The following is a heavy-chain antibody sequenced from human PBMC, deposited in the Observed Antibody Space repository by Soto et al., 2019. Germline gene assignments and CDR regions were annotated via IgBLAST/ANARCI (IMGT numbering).Heavy chain of an antibody. CDR1: GGSFSGYY. CDR3: ARQAGTPTDS. J-gene: IGHJ4*02. V-gene: IGHV4-34*01. Sequence: QVQLQQWGAGLLKPSETLSLTCAVFGGSFSGYYWSWFRQPPGKGLEWIGDINHSGSTNYNPSLKSRVTMSVDTSNKQFSLKLRSVTAADTAVYYCARQAGTPTDSWGQGTLVTVSS. CDR2: INHSGST. D-gene: IGHD1-1*01.